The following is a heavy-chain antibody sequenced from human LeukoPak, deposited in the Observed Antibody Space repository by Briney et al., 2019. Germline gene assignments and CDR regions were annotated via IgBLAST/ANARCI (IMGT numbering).Heavy chain of an antibody. Sequence: GGSLRLSCAASGFTLSSYSMNWVRQAPGKGLEWVAVISYDGSNKYYADSVKGRFTISRDNSKNTLYLQMNSLRAEDTAVYYCAKTVDSSGYYYHYYYGMDVWGQGTTVTVSS. CDR3: AKTVDSSGYYYHYYYGMDV. CDR1: GFTLSSYS. V-gene: IGHV3-30*18. CDR2: ISYDGSNK. D-gene: IGHD3-22*01. J-gene: IGHJ6*02.